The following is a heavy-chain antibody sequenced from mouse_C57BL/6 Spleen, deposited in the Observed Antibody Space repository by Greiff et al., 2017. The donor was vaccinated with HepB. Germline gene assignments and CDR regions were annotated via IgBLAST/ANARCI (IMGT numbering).Heavy chain of an antibody. CDR3: ARRGAMDY. V-gene: IGHV1-42*01. CDR2: INPSTGGT. CDR1: GYSFTGYY. Sequence: EVQLQQSGPELVKPGASVKISCKASGYSFTGYYMNWVKQSPEKSLEWIGEINPSTGGTTYNQTFKAKATLTVDKSSSTAYMQLKSLTSEDSAVYYCARRGAMDYWGQGTSVTVSS. J-gene: IGHJ4*01.